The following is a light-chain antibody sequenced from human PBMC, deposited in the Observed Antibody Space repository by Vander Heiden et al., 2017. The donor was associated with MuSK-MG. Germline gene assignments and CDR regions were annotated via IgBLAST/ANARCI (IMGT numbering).Light chain of an antibody. J-gene: IGLJ1*01. CDR3: QVWDSGSDHV. CDR2: DGD. V-gene: IGLV3-21*02. Sequence: SYELTQEPSVSVAAGQTAVLTCGGNNIGSRSVHWYQQKPGQDPFLVVYDGDDRPSGISDRFSGSNSGNTATLTISRVEAGDEADYYCQVWDSGSDHVFGAGTEVTVL. CDR1: NIGSRS.